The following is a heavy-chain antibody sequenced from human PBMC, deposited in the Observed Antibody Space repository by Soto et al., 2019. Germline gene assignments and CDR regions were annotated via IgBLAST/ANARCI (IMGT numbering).Heavy chain of an antibody. CDR2: IDWDDDK. CDR3: ARVPAALPYYYGMDV. Sequence: SGPTLVNPTQTLTLTCTFSGFSLSTSGMCVSWIRQPPGKALEWLALIDWDDDKYYSTSLKTRLTISKDTSKNQVVLTMTNMDPVDTATYYCARVPAALPYYYGMDVWGQGTTVTVSS. CDR1: GFSLSTSGMC. D-gene: IGHD2-2*01. V-gene: IGHV2-70*01. J-gene: IGHJ6*02.